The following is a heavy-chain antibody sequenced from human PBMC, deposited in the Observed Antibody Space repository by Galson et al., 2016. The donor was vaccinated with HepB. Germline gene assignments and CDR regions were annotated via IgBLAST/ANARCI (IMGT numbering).Heavy chain of an antibody. CDR2: ISYDEGNK. J-gene: IGHJ6*02. V-gene: IGHV3-30*03. CDR3: ARDPRHSPTGEFVAMMYYYYGMDV. CDR1: GFNFSSYG. D-gene: IGHD2-8*02. Sequence: SLRLSCAASGFNFSSYGMHWVRQAPGKGLEWVAVISYDEGNKYYADSVKGRFTISRDISKNTVYLHMNSLRAEDTAVYYCARDPRHSPTGEFVAMMYYYYGMDVWGQGTTVTVSS.